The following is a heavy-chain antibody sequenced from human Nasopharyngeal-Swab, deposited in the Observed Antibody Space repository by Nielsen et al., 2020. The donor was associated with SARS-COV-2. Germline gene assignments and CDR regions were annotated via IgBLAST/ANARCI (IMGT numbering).Heavy chain of an antibody. CDR3: VRDGLDYDFWSAYFMDV. CDR1: GFTFSSYS. Sequence: GESLKISCAASGFTFSSYSMNWVRQAPGKGLEWVSSISSSSSYIYYADSVKGRFTISRDNAKNSLYLQMNSLRAEDTAVYYCVRDGLDYDFWSAYFMDVWGQGTTVTVSS. V-gene: IGHV3-21*04. D-gene: IGHD3-3*01. J-gene: IGHJ6*02. CDR2: ISSSSSYI.